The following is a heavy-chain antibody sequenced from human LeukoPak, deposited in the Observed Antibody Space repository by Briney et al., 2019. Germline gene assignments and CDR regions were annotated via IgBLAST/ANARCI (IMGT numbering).Heavy chain of an antibody. CDR2: INPNSGVT. Sequence: ASVKVSCKASGYTFSGYYMHWVRQAPGQGLEWMGWINPNSGVTNYAQKFQGRVTMTRDTSISTAYMELSRLRSDDTAVYYCARIIPRIQLWLRDWRFDPWGQGTLVTVSS. J-gene: IGHJ5*02. V-gene: IGHV1-2*02. D-gene: IGHD5-18*01. CDR3: ARIIPRIQLWLRDWRFDP. CDR1: GYTFSGYY.